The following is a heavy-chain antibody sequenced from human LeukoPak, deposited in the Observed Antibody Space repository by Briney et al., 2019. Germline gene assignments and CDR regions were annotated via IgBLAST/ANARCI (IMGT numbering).Heavy chain of an antibody. Sequence: ASVKVSCKASGDTFTGYYMHWVRQAPGQGLEWMGWINPNSGATNYAQKFQGRVTMNRNTSISTAYMELSRLRSDGTAVYYCARGHCSSTSCPFGDYYYYYYMDVWGKGTTVTVS. J-gene: IGHJ6*03. V-gene: IGHV1-2*02. CDR3: ARGHCSSTSCPFGDYYYYYYMDV. D-gene: IGHD2-2*01. CDR1: GDTFTGYY. CDR2: INPNSGAT.